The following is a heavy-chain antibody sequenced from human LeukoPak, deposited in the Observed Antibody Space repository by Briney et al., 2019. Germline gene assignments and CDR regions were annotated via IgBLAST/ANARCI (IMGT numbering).Heavy chain of an antibody. D-gene: IGHD3-16*02. CDR3: ARDLLSGSYRVDY. CDR2: ISYDGSNK. V-gene: IGHV3-30*03. Sequence: PGRSLGLSCAASGFTFSSYGMHWVRQAPGKGLEWVAVISYDGSNKYYADSVKGRFTISRDNSKNTLYLQMNSLRAEDTAVYYCARDLLSGSYRVDYWGQGTLVTVSS. J-gene: IGHJ4*02. CDR1: GFTFSSYG.